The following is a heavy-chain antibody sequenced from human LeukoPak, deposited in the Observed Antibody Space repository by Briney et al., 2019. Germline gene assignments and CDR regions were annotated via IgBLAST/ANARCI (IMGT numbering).Heavy chain of an antibody. V-gene: IGHV1-2*06. J-gene: IGHJ4*02. CDR2: INPNSGGT. CDR1: GYTFTGYY. Sequence: ASVKVSCKASGYTFTGYYMHWVRQAPGQGLEWMGRINPNSGGTNYAQKFQGRVTMTRDTSISTAYMELSRLRSDDTAVYYCARERVVQGYCSGGSCYINDYWGQGTLVTVSS. CDR3: ARERVVQGYCSGGSCYINDY. D-gene: IGHD2-15*01.